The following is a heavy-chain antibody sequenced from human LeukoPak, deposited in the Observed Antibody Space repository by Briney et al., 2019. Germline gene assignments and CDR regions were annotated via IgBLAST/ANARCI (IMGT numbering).Heavy chain of an antibody. D-gene: IGHD3-10*01. CDR1: GFSFSNYG. V-gene: IGHV3-30*18. J-gene: IGHJ6*02. Sequence: PGGSLRLSCAASGFSFSNYGMHWVRQAPGKGLEWVAVIPYDGSAKYYADSVKGRFTISRDNSKNTLYLQMNSLRAEDTAVYYCAKRYSAGNYYTGHYGMNVWGQGTTVTVSS. CDR2: IPYDGSAK. CDR3: AKRYSAGNYYTGHYGMNV.